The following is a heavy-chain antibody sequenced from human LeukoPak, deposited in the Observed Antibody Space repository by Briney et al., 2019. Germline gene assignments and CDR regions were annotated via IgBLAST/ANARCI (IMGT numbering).Heavy chain of an antibody. CDR1: GYTFTSYG. D-gene: IGHD6-13*01. Sequence: ASVKVSCKASGYTFTSYGISWVRQAPGQGLEWMGWISAYNGNTNYAQKLQGRVTITADKSTSTAYMELSSLRSEDTAVYYCARSSSWYDFDYWGQGTLVTVSS. CDR2: ISAYNGNT. J-gene: IGHJ4*02. CDR3: ARSSSWYDFDY. V-gene: IGHV1-18*01.